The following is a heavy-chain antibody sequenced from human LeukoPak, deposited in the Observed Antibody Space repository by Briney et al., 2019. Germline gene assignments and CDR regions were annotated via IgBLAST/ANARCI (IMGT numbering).Heavy chain of an antibody. CDR2: IGVGSGNT. V-gene: IGHV1-58*02. CDR1: GFTFTSSA. J-gene: IGHJ6*02. Sequence: GASVKVSCKASGFTFTSSAMQWVRQARGQRLEWIGWIGVGSGNTNYAQKFQERVTITRDMSTSTAYMELSSLRSEDTAVYYCAAVLITGTTGYYYYGMDVWGQGTTVTVSS. D-gene: IGHD1-20*01. CDR3: AAVLITGTTGYYYYGMDV.